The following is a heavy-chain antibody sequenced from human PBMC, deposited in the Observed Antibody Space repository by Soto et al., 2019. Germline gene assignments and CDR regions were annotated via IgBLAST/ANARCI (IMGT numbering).Heavy chain of an antibody. CDR2: ISASGDAI. CDR1: GFTFSTYS. J-gene: IGHJ5*02. D-gene: IGHD6-6*01. Sequence: EVQLVESGGGLVQPGGSLRLSCAASGFTFSTYSMNWVRQAPGKGLEWISFISASGDAIYYADSVRGRFTISRDNAESSLYLQVNSLIDEDTAVYYCARLYSTSSVNRWFDPWGQGTLVTVSS. V-gene: IGHV3-48*02. CDR3: ARLYSTSSVNRWFDP.